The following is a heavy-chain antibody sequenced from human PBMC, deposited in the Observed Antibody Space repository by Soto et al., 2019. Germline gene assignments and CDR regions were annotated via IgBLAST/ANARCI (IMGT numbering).Heavy chain of an antibody. CDR2: IYYSGST. CDR1: GGSISSYY. J-gene: IGHJ4*02. V-gene: IGHV4-59*01. D-gene: IGHD6-6*01. Sequence: SETLSLTCTVSGGSISSYYWSWIRQPPGKGLEWIGYIYYSGSTNYNPSLKSRVTISVDTSKNQFSLKLSSVTAADTAVYYCASSVSSSSDFDYWGQGTLVTVSS. CDR3: ASSVSSSSDFDY.